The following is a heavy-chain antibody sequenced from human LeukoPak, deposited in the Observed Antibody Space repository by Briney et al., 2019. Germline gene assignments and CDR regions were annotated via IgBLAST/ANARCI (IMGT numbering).Heavy chain of an antibody. CDR2: ISYSGGT. J-gene: IGHJ4*02. CDR1: GGSISGYY. Sequence: SETLSLTCTVSGGSISGYYWSWIRQPPGKGLEWIGFISYSGGTNYNPSLKSRVTISVDTSKNQFSLKLNSVTAADTAVYYCARHGGSYTFDYWGQGTLVSVSS. V-gene: IGHV4-59*08. D-gene: IGHD1-26*01. CDR3: ARHGGSYTFDY.